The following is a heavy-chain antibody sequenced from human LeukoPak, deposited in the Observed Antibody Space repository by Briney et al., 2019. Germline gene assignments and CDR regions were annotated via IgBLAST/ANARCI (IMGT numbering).Heavy chain of an antibody. J-gene: IGHJ4*02. CDR1: GYTFTSYY. CDR3: ARDLAADGRVPDY. Sequence: GASVKVSCKASGYTFTSYYMHWVRQAPGQGLEWMGIINPSGGSTSYAQKFQGRVTTTRDMSTSTVYMEVSSLRSEDTAVYYCARDLAADGRVPDYWGQGTLVTVSS. V-gene: IGHV1-46*01. D-gene: IGHD6-13*01. CDR2: INPSGGST.